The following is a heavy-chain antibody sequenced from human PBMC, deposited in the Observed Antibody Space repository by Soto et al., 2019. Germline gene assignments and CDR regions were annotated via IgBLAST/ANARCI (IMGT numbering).Heavy chain of an antibody. V-gene: IGHV1-69*06. CDR1: GGTFNNYP. J-gene: IGHJ6*02. D-gene: IGHD5-18*01. CDR3: XXGRGYSSHNPYYYFDXAV. Sequence: QVQLVQSGAEVKKPASSVKVSCKASGGTFNNYPITWVRQAPGEGLEWMGGSIPIFGTANYAQNFQGRFTISVDKSTSTAYMELSCLTSAATAVSYCXXGRGYSSHNPYYYFDXAVWGQGATVTVSS. CDR2: SIPIFGTA.